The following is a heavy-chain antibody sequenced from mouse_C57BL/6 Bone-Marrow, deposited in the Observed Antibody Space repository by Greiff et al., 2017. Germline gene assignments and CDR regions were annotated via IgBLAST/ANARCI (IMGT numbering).Heavy chain of an antibody. CDR1: GYTFTSSW. CDR2: IHPSDSDT. V-gene: IGHV1-74*01. J-gene: IGHJ2*01. Sequence: VQLPPPGPELVQPWASVPVSCTASGYTFTSSWMHWVKQRPGQGLEWIGRIHPSDSDTNYNQKFKGKATLPVDKSSSTSYMQLSRLTSEDSAVYYCAIDGLGQYDYWGQGTTLTVSS. D-gene: IGHD4-1*01. CDR3: AIDGLGQYDY.